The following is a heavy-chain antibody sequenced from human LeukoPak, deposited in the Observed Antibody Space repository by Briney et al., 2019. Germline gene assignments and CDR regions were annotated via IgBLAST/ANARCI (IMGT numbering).Heavy chain of an antibody. V-gene: IGHV1-2*02. Sequence: ASAKVSCKASGYTFSGYYMHWVRQAPGQGLAWMGWLSPKSGATKYAQKFQGRVTLTRDLSLNTAYMELSSLTSDDTAVYYCARDTYGGSYFPLPYWGQGALVTVSS. J-gene: IGHJ4*02. CDR3: ARDTYGGSYFPLPY. CDR1: GYTFSGYY. CDR2: LSPKSGAT. D-gene: IGHD1-26*01.